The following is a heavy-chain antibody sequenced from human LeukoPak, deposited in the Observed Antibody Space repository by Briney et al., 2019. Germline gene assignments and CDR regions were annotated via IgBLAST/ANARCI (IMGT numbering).Heavy chain of an antibody. D-gene: IGHD5-24*01. CDR1: RDSVSTNRAA. Sequence: SPTLPPTLVLSRDSVSTNRAAWNWVTHSPPRGPEWVGRTQYRSDFSNDYAESVKGRININPDTSKNQFSLQLNSVTPEDTAVYYCARESVERRFDYWGQGILVTVSS. V-gene: IGHV6-1*01. J-gene: IGHJ4*02. CDR3: ARESVERRFDY. CDR2: TQYRSDFSN.